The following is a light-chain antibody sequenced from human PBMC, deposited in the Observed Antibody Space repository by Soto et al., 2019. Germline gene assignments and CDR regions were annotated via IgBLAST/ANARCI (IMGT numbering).Light chain of an antibody. CDR1: ISDIGAYKY. V-gene: IGLV2-14*01. CDR2: DVT. Sequence: QSALTQPASVSGSPGQSITTSCTGVISDIGAYKYVAWYQQHPDKAPKLMIYDVTYRPSGVSNRFSGSKSGNTASLTISELQAEDEADYYCSSYTSTNTVIFGGGTKLTVL. J-gene: IGLJ2*01. CDR3: SSYTSTNTVI.